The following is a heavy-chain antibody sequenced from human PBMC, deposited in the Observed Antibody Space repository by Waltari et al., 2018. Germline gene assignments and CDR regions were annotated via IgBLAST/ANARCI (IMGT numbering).Heavy chain of an antibody. Sequence: EVQLVESGGGLVNPGGSLRLSCAASGFTFSDYSMTWVRQAPGKGLGGVSSISRADYSLDADSMKGRFIISRDNAKNSLYLQMNGLRGEDTAVYYCARVIVYSDSPVCDFWGQGTLVIVSS. CDR3: ARVIVYSDSPVCDF. D-gene: IGHD2-21*01. CDR1: GFTFSDYS. CDR2: ISRADYS. V-gene: IGHV3-21*01. J-gene: IGHJ4*01.